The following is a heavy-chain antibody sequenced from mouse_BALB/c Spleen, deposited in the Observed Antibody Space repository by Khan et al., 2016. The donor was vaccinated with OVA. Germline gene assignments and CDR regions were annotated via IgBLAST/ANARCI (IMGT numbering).Heavy chain of an antibody. CDR3: ARNRNGYFAY. CDR2: IWSSGST. Sequence: QVQLKESGPGLVQPSQSLSITCTVSGFSLTSYGVHWVRQSPGKGLEWLGMIWSSGSTDYNATFISRLSISKDNSKSQVFFKMNRQPANDTAIYTYARNRNGYFAYWGQGTTLPVSS. V-gene: IGHV2-2*02. D-gene: IGHD1-1*02. CDR1: GFSLTSYG. J-gene: IGHJ2*01.